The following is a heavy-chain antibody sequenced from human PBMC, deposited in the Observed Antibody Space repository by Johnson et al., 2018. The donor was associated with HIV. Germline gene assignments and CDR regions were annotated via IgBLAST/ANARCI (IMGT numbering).Heavy chain of an antibody. J-gene: IGHJ3*02. CDR1: GFTFSDYY. CDR2: ISSSGSTI. V-gene: IGHV3-11*04. D-gene: IGHD4-17*01. Sequence: QVQLVESGGGLVKPGGSLRLSCAASGFTFSDYYMSWIRQAPGTGLEWVSYISSSGSTIYYAASVKGRFTISRDNAKNSLYLQMNSLRAEDPAVYYCARDPPVTTTHNAFDIWGQGTMVTVSS. CDR3: ARDPPVTTTHNAFDI.